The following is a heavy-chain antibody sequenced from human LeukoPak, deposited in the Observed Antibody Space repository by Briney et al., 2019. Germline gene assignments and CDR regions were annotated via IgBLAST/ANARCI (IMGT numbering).Heavy chain of an antibody. CDR1: GRSIGTYY. CDR3: ARGSRITMIVVVNGFDP. J-gene: IGHJ5*02. D-gene: IGHD3-22*01. V-gene: IGHV4-34*01. CDR2: INHSGST. Sequence: PSETLSLTCTVSGRSIGTYYWSWIRQPPGKGLEWIGEINHSGSTNYNPSLKSRVTISVDTSKNQFSLKLSSVTAADTAVYYCARGSRITMIVVVNGFDPWGQGTLVTVSS.